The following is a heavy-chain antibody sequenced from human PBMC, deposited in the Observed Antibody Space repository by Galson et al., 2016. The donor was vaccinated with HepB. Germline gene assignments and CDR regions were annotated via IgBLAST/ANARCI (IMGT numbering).Heavy chain of an antibody. D-gene: IGHD1-14*01. CDR2: IYHGGNT. Sequence: TLSLTCSVSSGTIRSGGYYWSWVRQIPGKGLEWIGYIYHGGNTFYTPSLKSRISMSIDTSKNQFSLKLTSVTAADTAIYYCARVFGYIIEEPDVKGGAFDIWGRGTQVMVSS. V-gene: IGHV4-31*03. CDR3: ARVFGYIIEEPDVKGGAFDI. CDR1: SGTIRSGGYY. J-gene: IGHJ3*02.